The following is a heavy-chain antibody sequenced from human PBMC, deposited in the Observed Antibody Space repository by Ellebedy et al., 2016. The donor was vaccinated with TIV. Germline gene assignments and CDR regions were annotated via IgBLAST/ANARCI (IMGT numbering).Heavy chain of an antibody. D-gene: IGHD6-6*01. CDR2: IIPMFGTT. J-gene: IGHJ1*01. V-gene: IGHV1-69*06. Sequence: AALVKVSCKASGGTFSTYAISWVRQAPGEGLEWMGGIIPMFGTTNYAQKFQDRVTITADKSTSTVYMGLSSLRPEDTAVYYCAREGREYNTPSQYFQHWGQGTLVTVSS. CDR1: GGTFSTYA. CDR3: AREGREYNTPSQYFQH.